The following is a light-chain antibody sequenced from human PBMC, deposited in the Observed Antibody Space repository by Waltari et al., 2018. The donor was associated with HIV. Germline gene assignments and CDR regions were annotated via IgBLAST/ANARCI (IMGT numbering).Light chain of an antibody. CDR2: AAS. V-gene: IGKV3-15*01. J-gene: IGKJ2*01. Sequence: EIVMTQSPDTLSVSPGESATLSCRASQSIDSNLAWYQQKPGQPPRLIMYAASTRATGVPARFSGSGSETEFTLSISSLQSEDFALYYCQHYNNWPPFTFGQGTKLEFK. CDR3: QHYNNWPPFT. CDR1: QSIDSN.